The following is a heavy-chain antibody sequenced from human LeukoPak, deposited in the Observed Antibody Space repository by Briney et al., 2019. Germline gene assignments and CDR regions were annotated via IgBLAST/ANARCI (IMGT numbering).Heavy chain of an antibody. CDR2: ISDSGGST. CDR1: GFTFSSYG. CDR3: ATSYGGIAFDP. V-gene: IGHV3-23*01. D-gene: IGHD4-23*01. J-gene: IGHJ5*02. Sequence: GGSLRLSCAASGFTFSSYGMSWVRQAPGKGLEWVSAISDSGGSTYYADSVKGRFTISRDNSKNTLYLQMNSLRAEDTAVYYCATSYGGIAFDPWGQGTLVTVSS.